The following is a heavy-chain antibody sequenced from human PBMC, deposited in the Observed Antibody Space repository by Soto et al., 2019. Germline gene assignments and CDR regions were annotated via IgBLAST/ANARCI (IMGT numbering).Heavy chain of an antibody. Sequence: TLSLTCAVYGGSFGGYYWSWIRQPPGKGLEWIGEINHSGSTNYNPSLKSRVTISVDTSKNQFSLKLSSVTAADTAVYYCARAPYYYGSGSYYNSYYYGMDVWGQGTTVTVSS. V-gene: IGHV4-34*01. CDR3: ARAPYYYGSGSYYNSYYYGMDV. CDR1: GGSFGGYY. J-gene: IGHJ6*02. CDR2: INHSGST. D-gene: IGHD3-10*01.